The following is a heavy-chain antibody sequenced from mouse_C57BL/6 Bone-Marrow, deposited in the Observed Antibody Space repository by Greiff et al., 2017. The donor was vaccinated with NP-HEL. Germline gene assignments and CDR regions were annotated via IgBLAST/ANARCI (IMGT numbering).Heavy chain of an antibody. CDR3: ARWGYGSSYDAMGC. D-gene: IGHD1-1*01. CDR1: GYTFTSYW. V-gene: IGHV1-64*01. J-gene: IGHJ4*01. CDR2: IHPNSGST. Sequence: QVQLQQPGAELVKPGASVKLSCKASGYTFTSYWMHWVKQRPGQGLEWIGMIHPNSGSTNYNEKFKSKATLTVDKSSSTAYMQLSSLTSEDSAVYYGARWGYGSSYDAMGCWGQGTSVT.